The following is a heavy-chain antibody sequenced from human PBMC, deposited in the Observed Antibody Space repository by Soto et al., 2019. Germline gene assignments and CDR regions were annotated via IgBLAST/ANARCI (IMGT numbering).Heavy chain of an antibody. Sequence: SETCPLTCTVSGGSISSYYWSWIRQPAGKGLEWIGRIYTSGSTNYNPSLKSRVTMSVDTSKNQFSLKLSSVTAADTAVYYCARDYGDYDGYYFDYWGQGTLVTVSS. V-gene: IGHV4-4*07. CDR3: ARDYGDYDGYYFDY. J-gene: IGHJ4*02. CDR2: IYTSGST. D-gene: IGHD4-17*01. CDR1: GGSISSYY.